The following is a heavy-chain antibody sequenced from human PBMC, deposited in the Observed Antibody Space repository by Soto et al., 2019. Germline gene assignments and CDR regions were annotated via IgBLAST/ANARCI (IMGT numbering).Heavy chain of an antibody. D-gene: IGHD3-22*01. CDR1: GGSVSSGSYY. CDR3: ARETEGSSGQWDWFDP. J-gene: IGHJ5*02. Sequence: SSETLSLTCTVSGGSVSSGSYYWSWIRQPPGKGLEWIGYIYYSGSTNYNPSLKSRVTISVDTSKNQFSLKLSSVTAADTAVYYCARETEGSSGQWDWFDPWGQGTLVTVS. CDR2: IYYSGST. V-gene: IGHV4-61*01.